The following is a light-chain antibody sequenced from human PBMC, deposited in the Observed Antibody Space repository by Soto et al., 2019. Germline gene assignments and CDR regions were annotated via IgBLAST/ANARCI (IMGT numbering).Light chain of an antibody. J-gene: IGLJ1*01. CDR3: SSYTSSNTYV. CDR2: EVS. V-gene: IGLV2-18*02. Sequence: QSVLTQPPSVSGSPGQSVAISCTGTSSDVGSYNRVSWYQQPPGTAPKVMIYEVSNRPSGVPDRFSGSKSGNTASLTISGLQAKDEADYYCSSYTSSNTYVFGTGTKVTVL. CDR1: SSDVGSYNR.